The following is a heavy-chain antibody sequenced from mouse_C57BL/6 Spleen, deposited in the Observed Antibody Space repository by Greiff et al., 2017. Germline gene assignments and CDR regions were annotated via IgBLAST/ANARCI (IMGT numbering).Heavy chain of an antibody. CDR1: GYTFTRYW. D-gene: IGHD4-1*01. CDR3: ARLGWDVSYAMDY. CDR2: INPSNGGT. J-gene: IGHJ4*01. V-gene: IGHV1-53*01. Sequence: QVQLQQPGTELVKPGASVKLSCKASGYTFTRYWIHWVKQRPGQGLEWIGNINPSNGGTNYNEMFKSKATLTVDKSSSTAYMQLSSLTSEDSAVYYCARLGWDVSYAMDYWGQGTSVTVSS.